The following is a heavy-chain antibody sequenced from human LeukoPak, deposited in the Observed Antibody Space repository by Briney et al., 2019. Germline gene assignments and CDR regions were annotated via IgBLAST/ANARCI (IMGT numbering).Heavy chain of an antibody. CDR3: ARAASGRLFDY. Sequence: SETLSLTCTVSGGSISSSNSYWGWIRQPPGKGLEWLGRIYYSGYTSYNPSLKSRVTISVDTSKNQSSLKLSSVTAADTAVYYCARAASGRLFDYWGQGTLVTVSS. D-gene: IGHD6-19*01. J-gene: IGHJ4*02. CDR2: IYYSGYT. CDR1: GGSISSSNSY. V-gene: IGHV4-39*07.